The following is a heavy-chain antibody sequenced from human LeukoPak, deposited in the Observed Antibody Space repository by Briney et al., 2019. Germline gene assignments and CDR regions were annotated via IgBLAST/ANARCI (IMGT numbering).Heavy chain of an antibody. D-gene: IGHD4-17*01. Sequence: ASVKVSCKASGGTFRRFAMSWVRQAPGQGLEWMGGIIPIFGTASYAQKFQGRVTMTRDTSTSTVYMELSSLRSEDTAVYYCARDRPTVTKGFDYWGQGTLVTVSS. CDR3: ARDRPTVTKGFDY. V-gene: IGHV1-69*05. CDR2: IIPIFGTA. J-gene: IGHJ4*02. CDR1: GGTFRRFA.